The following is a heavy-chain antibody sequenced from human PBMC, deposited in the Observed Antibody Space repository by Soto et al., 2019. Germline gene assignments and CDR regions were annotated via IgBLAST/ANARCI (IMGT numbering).Heavy chain of an antibody. D-gene: IGHD2-15*01. CDR1: GGSFSGYY. CDR3: ARDRRRRELKGILESNCSGGSCYSQRLYYFDY. J-gene: IGHJ4*02. V-gene: IGHV4-34*01. CDR2: INHSGST. Sequence: SETLSLTCAVYGGSFSGYYWSWIRQPPGKGLEWIGEINHSGSTNYNPSLKSRVTISVDTSKNQFSLKLSSVTAADTAVYYWARDRRRRELKGILESNCSGGSCYSQRLYYFDYWGQGTLVTVSS.